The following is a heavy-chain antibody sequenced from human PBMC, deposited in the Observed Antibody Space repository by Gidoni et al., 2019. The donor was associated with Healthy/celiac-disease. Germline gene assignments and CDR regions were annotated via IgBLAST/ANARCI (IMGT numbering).Heavy chain of an antibody. J-gene: IGHJ4*02. CDR2: IYDSGGT. CDR3: ARQGKYSSSQFDY. Sequence: QLQLQHSGPGLVQPSEPLSLTCTVSGCSISSSSYYWGWVRQPPGKGLEWIGSIYDSGGTNYNPSLKSRVTISVDTSKNQFSLKLSAVTAADTAVYYCARQGKYSSSQFDYWGQGTLVTVSS. V-gene: IGHV4-39*01. CDR1: GCSISSSSYY. D-gene: IGHD6-6*01.